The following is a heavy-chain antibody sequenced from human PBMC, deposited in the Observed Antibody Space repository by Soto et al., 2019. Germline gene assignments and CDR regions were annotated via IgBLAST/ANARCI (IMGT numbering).Heavy chain of an antibody. CDR2: IIPILGIA. CDR3: ARDCYGDYVSAFDI. Sequence: GASVKVSCKASGGTLSSSTISWVRQAPGQGLEWMGRIIPILGIANYAQKFQGRVTITADKSTSTAYMELSSLRSEDTAVYYCARDCYGDYVSAFDIWGQGTRVTVSS. CDR1: GGTLSSST. J-gene: IGHJ3*02. D-gene: IGHD4-17*01. V-gene: IGHV1-69*04.